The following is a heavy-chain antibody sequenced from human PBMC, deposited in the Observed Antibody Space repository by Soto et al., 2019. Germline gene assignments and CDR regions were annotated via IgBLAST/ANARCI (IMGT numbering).Heavy chain of an antibody. D-gene: IGHD2-8*01. Sequence: GGSLRLSCAASGFTFSNYGMSWVRQAPGKGLEWVSAITVSGDTTYYADSVKGRFTMSRDNSKNTLFLQMNSLRAEDTAVYYCGYCTSAVCPERYSYYLDVWGTGTTVTVSS. CDR1: GFTFSNYG. V-gene: IGHV3-23*01. J-gene: IGHJ6*03. CDR3: GYCTSAVCPERYSYYLDV. CDR2: ITVSGDTT.